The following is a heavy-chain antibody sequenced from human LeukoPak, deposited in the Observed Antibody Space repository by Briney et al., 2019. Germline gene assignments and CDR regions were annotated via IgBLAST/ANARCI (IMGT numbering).Heavy chain of an antibody. CDR2: ISYDGSYK. CDR1: GFTFSSYA. Sequence: GGSLRLSCAASGFTFSSYAMHWVRQAPGKGLEWVAVISYDGSYKYYADSVKGRFTISRDNSKNTLYLQMNSLRAEDTAVYYCARPLDYWGQGTLVTVSS. J-gene: IGHJ4*02. V-gene: IGHV3-30-3*01. CDR3: ARPLDY.